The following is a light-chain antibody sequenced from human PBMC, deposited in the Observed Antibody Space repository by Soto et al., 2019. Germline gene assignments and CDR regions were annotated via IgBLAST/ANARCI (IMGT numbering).Light chain of an antibody. CDR3: QSYDSRSVV. CDR1: SSDIGNYDF. V-gene: IGLV2-14*01. CDR2: EVS. Sequence: QSVLTQPASVSGSPGQSITISCTGTSSDIGNYDFVSWYQQVPGTAPKAMIYEVSSRPSGVSNRFSGSKSGTSASLAITGLQAEDEADFYCQSYDSRSVVFGGGTKLTVL. J-gene: IGLJ2*01.